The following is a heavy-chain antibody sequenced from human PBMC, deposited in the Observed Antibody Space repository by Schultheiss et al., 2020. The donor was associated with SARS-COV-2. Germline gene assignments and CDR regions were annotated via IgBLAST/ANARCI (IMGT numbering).Heavy chain of an antibody. J-gene: IGHJ5*02. V-gene: IGHV4-31*03. CDR1: GGSISSGGYY. D-gene: IGHD3-10*01. CDR3: ARGREFHPFYVDWFDP. Sequence: SETLSLTCTVSGGSISSGGYYWSWIRQHPGKGLEWIGYIYYIGNTFYNPSLQSRVSISADKSQNQFSLKLSSVTAADTAVYYCARGREFHPFYVDWFDPWGQGTLVTVSS. CDR2: IYYIGNT.